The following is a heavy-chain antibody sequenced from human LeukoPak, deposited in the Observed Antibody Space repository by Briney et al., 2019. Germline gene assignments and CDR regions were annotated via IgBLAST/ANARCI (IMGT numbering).Heavy chain of an antibody. CDR2: ISGSGGST. V-gene: IGHV3-23*01. J-gene: IGHJ4*02. CDR3: QKTPYDILTGYFDY. Sequence: GGSLRLSCAASGFTFSSYAMSWVRQAPGKGLEWVSAISGSGGSTYYADSVKGRFTISRDNSKNTLYLQMNSLRAEDTSFFFKQKTPYDILTGYFDYWGQGTLVTVSS. CDR1: GFTFSSYA. D-gene: IGHD3-9*01.